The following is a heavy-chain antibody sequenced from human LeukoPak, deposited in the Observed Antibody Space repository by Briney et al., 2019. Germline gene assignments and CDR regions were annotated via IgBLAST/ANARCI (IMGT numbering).Heavy chain of an antibody. D-gene: IGHD4-23*01. CDR3: ARDLGHDYGGNSVSSPYYFDY. CDR1: GYTFTSYY. Sequence: ASVKVSCKASGYTFTSYYMHWVRQAPGQGPEWMGIINPSGGSTSYAQKFQGRVTMTRDTSTSTVYMELSSLRSEDTAVYYCARDLGHDYGGNSVSSPYYFDYWGQGTLVTVSS. CDR2: INPSGGST. V-gene: IGHV1-46*01. J-gene: IGHJ4*02.